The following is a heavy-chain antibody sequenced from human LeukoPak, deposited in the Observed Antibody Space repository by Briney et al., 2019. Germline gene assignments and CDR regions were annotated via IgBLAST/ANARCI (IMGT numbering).Heavy chain of an antibody. Sequence: GGSLRLSCAASGFTFSSYWMSWVRQAPGKGLEWVANIKQDGSEKYYVDSVKGRFTISRDNAKNSLYLQMNSLRAEDTAVYYCARGAGPYGSGSYSRYWGQGTLVTVSS. J-gene: IGHJ4*02. CDR1: GFTFSSYW. CDR2: IKQDGSEK. D-gene: IGHD3-10*01. V-gene: IGHV3-7*01. CDR3: ARGAGPYGSGSYSRY.